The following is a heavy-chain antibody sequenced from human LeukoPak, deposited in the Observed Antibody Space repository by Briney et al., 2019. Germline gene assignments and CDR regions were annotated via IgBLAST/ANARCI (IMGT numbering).Heavy chain of an antibody. CDR3: ARDAAYCSSTSCYMIDY. CDR1: GFTFSSYA. J-gene: IGHJ4*02. D-gene: IGHD2-2*02. Sequence: GGSLRLSCAASGFTFSSYAMHWVRQAPGKGLEWVAVISYDGSNKYYADSVKGRFTISRDNAKNSLYLQMNSLRAEDTAVYYCARDAAYCSSTSCYMIDYWGQGTLVTVSS. V-gene: IGHV3-30-3*01. CDR2: ISYDGSNK.